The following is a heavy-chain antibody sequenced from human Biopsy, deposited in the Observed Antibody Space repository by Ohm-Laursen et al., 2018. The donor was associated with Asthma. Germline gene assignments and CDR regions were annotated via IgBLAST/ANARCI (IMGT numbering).Heavy chain of an antibody. D-gene: IGHD3-10*01. Sequence: SVKVSCKTSGYTFNSAGITWVRQAPGQGLEWMRWISVYNGNTKVAQKLQDRVTMITDTSTSTAYMELRSLRSDDTAVYFCARAVDYSHYYGIDVWGQGTTVTVSS. V-gene: IGHV1-18*01. CDR2: ISVYNGNT. CDR3: ARAVDYSHYYGIDV. J-gene: IGHJ6*02. CDR1: GYTFNSAG.